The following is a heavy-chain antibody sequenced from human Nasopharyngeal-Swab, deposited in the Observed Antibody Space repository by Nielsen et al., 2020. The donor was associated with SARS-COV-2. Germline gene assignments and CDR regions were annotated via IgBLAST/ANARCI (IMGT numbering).Heavy chain of an antibody. V-gene: IGHV3-53*01. CDR2: IYSGGST. Sequence: GGSLRLSCAASGFTVSSNYMSWVRQAPGKGLEWVSVIYSGGSTYYADSVKGRFTISRDNSKNTLYLQMNSLRAEDTAVYYCARREQWLVSNYYYYYGMDVWGHGTTVTVSS. J-gene: IGHJ6*02. CDR1: GFTVSSNY. CDR3: ARREQWLVSNYYYYYGMDV. D-gene: IGHD6-19*01.